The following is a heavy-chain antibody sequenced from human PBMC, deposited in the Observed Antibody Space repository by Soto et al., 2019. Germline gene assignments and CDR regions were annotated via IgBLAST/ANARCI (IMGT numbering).Heavy chain of an antibody. CDR3: SRDHEYTKSYDFDY. Sequence: GTLRLPCPVSGFNFRDFAISWVRQAPGKGLEWVGFIRGKTYGGTTEYAASVKGRFTISTDDSKSIAYLQMNSLKTEDTAVYYCSRDHEYTKSYDFDYWGQGTLVTVYS. J-gene: IGHJ4*02. D-gene: IGHD1-1*01. CDR1: GFNFRDFA. V-gene: IGHV3-49*04. CDR2: IRGKTYGGTT.